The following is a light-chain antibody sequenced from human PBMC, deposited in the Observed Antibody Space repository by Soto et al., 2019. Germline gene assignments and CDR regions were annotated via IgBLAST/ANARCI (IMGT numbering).Light chain of an antibody. Sequence: EIVLTQSPVTLSLSPGESATLSCRASQSVSSYLAWYQQKPGQAPRLLIYDASNRATGIPARFSGSGSGTDFTLIISSLEPEDFAVYYCQQRSNWPSITFGQGTRLEIK. V-gene: IGKV3-11*01. CDR3: QQRSNWPSIT. J-gene: IGKJ5*01. CDR2: DAS. CDR1: QSVSSY.